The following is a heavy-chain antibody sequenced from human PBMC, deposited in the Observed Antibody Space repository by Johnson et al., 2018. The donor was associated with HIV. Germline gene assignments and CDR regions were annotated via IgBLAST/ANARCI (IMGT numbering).Heavy chain of an antibody. Sequence: QVQLVESGGGVVQPGRSLRLSCAASGFTFSTYGMHWVRQAPGKGLEWVAVTWYDGSNQYYADSVKGRFSISRDNSKNTLYLQMNSLRAEDTAVYYCATDQWSSSWTNAAFDFWCQGTMVTVSS. V-gene: IGHV3-33*01. CDR3: ATDQWSSSWTNAAFDF. CDR1: GFTFSTYG. D-gene: IGHD6-13*01. CDR2: TWYDGSNQ. J-gene: IGHJ3*01.